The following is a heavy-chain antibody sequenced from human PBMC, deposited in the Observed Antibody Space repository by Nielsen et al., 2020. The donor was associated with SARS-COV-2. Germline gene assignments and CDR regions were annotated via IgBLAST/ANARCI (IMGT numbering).Heavy chain of an antibody. Sequence: GESLKISCAASGFTFSSYAMSWVRQAPGKGLEWVSAISGSGGSTCYADSVKGRFTISRDNSKNTLYLQMNSLRAEDTAVYYCAKTPVGSTVYYFDCWGQGTLVTVSS. D-gene: IGHD6-13*01. CDR1: GFTFSSYA. V-gene: IGHV3-23*01. J-gene: IGHJ4*02. CDR2: ISGSGGST. CDR3: AKTPVGSTVYYFDC.